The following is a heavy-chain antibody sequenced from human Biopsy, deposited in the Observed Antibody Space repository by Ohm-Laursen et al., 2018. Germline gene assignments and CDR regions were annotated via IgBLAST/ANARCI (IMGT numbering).Heavy chain of an antibody. D-gene: IGHD3-22*01. CDR1: GGSISSYY. J-gene: IGHJ5*02. V-gene: IGHV4-59*08. Sequence: SETLSLTCAVSGGSISSYYWTWIRQPPGKGLEWIGDVYYSGSTNRNPSLKSRVTILVDTSKNQFSLKLNSVTAADTAVYYCGRGDYFDSNGYFWFDPWGQGTLVTVSS. CDR2: VYYSGST. CDR3: GRGDYFDSNGYFWFDP.